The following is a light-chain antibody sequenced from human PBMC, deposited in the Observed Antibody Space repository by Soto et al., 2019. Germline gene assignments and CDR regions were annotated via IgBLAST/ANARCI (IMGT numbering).Light chain of an antibody. J-gene: IGKJ5*01. CDR3: HQPNTSPIP. CDR2: GAS. Sequence: SVFGRARARVSWRAAQSIRSLLAWYQHKPGQAPRLLIYGASTRATAIPHRFAGSRSRTAFTLSLLSLQSEHFAVHPCHQPNTSPIPISPGTRLEIK. V-gene: IGKV3-15*01. CDR1: QSIRSL.